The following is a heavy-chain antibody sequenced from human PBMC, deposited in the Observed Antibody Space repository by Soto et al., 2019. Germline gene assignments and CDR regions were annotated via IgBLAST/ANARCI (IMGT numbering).Heavy chain of an antibody. Sequence: QVQLQESGPGLVKPSETLSLTCTVSSGSITSSNWWSWVRQSPGKGLEWIGEVAQGGYTNCIPSLKSRLTLSLDKSRKRFSLRLTSVTAADTALYYCARNRYGGYDFDYWGQGTLVTVSS. CDR2: VAQGGYT. V-gene: IGHV4-4*02. J-gene: IGHJ4*02. CDR3: ARNRYGGYDFDY. D-gene: IGHD5-12*01. CDR1: SGSITSSNW.